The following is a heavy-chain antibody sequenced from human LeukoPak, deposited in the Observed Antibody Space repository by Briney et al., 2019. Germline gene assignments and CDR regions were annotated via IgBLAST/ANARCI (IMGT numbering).Heavy chain of an antibody. Sequence: PGASLRLSCAASGFTFRSYAMSWVRQAPGKGLEWVSAISGSGGSTYYADSVKGRFTISRDNSKNTLYLQMNSLRAEDTAVYYCAKIGGTMIVVVIGYFDYWGQGTLVTVSS. D-gene: IGHD3-22*01. J-gene: IGHJ4*02. CDR1: GFTFRSYA. CDR2: ISGSGGST. V-gene: IGHV3-23*01. CDR3: AKIGGTMIVVVIGYFDY.